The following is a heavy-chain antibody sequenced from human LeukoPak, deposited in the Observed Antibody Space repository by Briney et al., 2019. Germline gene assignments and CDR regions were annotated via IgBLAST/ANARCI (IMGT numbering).Heavy chain of an antibody. J-gene: IGHJ4*02. CDR1: GFTFSSYA. D-gene: IGHD3-3*01. CDR2: ISYDGSNK. CDR3: VKDTIFTVDPFDY. Sequence: GGSLRLSCAASGFTFSSYAMHWVRQAPGKGLEWVAVISYDGSNKYYADSVKGRFTISRDNSKNTLYLQMNSLRAEDTAFYYCVKDTIFTVDPFDYWGRGTLVTVSS. V-gene: IGHV3-30-3*02.